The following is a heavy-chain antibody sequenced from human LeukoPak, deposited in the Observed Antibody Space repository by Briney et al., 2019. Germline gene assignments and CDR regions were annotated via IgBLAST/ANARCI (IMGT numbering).Heavy chain of an antibody. CDR3: ARGGLAAAGTLIAFFDY. CDR1: GYTFTGYY. J-gene: IGHJ4*02. V-gene: IGHV1-46*01. D-gene: IGHD6-13*01. CDR2: INPSGGST. Sequence: ASVKVSCKASGYTFTGYYMHWVRQAPGQGLEWMGIINPSGGSTSYAQKFQGRVTMTRDTSTSTVYMELSSLRSEDTAVYYCARGGLAAAGTLIAFFDYWGQGTLVTVSS.